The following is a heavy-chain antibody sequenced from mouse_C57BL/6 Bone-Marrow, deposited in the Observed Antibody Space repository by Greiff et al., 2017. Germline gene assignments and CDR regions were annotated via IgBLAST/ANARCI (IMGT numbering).Heavy chain of an antibody. D-gene: IGHD6-1*01. Sequence: VQLQQSGAELVRPGTSVKLSCKASGYTFTSYWMHWVKQSPGQGLEWIGEIVPCSSSTNYNQKFKGKATLTGEPSSSKAYMQLKSLTSEDSAVYYCGLCGNLWYCDVWGTGTTATVTS. CDR1: GYTFTSYW. CDR2: IVPCSSST. V-gene: IGHV1-59*01. J-gene: IGHJ1*03. CDR3: GLCGNLWYCDV.